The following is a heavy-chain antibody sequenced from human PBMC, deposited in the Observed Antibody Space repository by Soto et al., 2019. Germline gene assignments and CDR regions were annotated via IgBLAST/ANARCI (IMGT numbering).Heavy chain of an antibody. CDR3: ARDLYAISYRSYFDY. CDR1: GFTFSSYS. J-gene: IGHJ4*02. CDR2: ISSSSSTI. D-gene: IGHD2-8*01. V-gene: IGHV3-48*02. Sequence: EVQLVESGGGLVQPGGSLRLSCAASGFTFSSYSMNWVRQAPGKGLEWVSYISSSSSTIYYADSVKGRFTISRDNAKNSLYLQMNSLRDEDTAVYYCARDLYAISYRSYFDYWGQGTLVTVSS.